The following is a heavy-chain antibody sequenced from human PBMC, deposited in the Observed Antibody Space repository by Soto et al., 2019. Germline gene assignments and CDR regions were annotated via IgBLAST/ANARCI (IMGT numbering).Heavy chain of an antibody. Sequence: SETLSLTCTVSGGSISGYYWSWIRQPPGKGLEWIGYMYNTGSTVYNPSFKSRVTLSVDTSKNQFSLKLYSVTAADTAVYYCARDLWGYCGTDCYPLDVWGQGTTDTVSS. CDR3: ARDLWGYCGTDCYPLDV. V-gene: IGHV4-59*01. J-gene: IGHJ6*02. CDR1: GGSISGYY. CDR2: MYNTGST. D-gene: IGHD2-21*02.